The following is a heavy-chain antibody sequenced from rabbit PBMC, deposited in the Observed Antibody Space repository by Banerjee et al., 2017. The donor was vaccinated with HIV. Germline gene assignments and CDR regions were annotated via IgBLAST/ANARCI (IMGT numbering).Heavy chain of an antibody. Sequence: QSLEESGGDLVKPGASLTLTCTASGFSFSSNYYMCWVRQAPGKGLEWIACIYAGNSGSTWYASWAKGRFTISKTSSTTVTLQMTSLTAADTATYFCARETGYAGGGYAFNLWGPGTLVTVS. D-gene: IGHD8-1*01. CDR1: GFSFSSNYY. J-gene: IGHJ4*01. CDR2: IYAGNSGST. CDR3: ARETGYAGGGYAFNL. V-gene: IGHV1S40*01.